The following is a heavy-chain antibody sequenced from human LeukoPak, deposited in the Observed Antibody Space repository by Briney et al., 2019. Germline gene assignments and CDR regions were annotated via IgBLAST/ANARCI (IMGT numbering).Heavy chain of an antibody. V-gene: IGHV1-18*01. CDR3: TSPRSGTYEFDY. D-gene: IGHD1-26*01. J-gene: IGHJ4*02. CDR1: GYSLLNYG. CDR2: ISAYNRKT. Sequence: VASVKVSCKASGYSLLNYGISWVRQAPGQGLEWLGWISAYNRKTNYAQKVQGRVTMTIETSTSTAYMELGGLNSDDTAVYYCTSPRSGTYEFDYWGQGTQVTVSS.